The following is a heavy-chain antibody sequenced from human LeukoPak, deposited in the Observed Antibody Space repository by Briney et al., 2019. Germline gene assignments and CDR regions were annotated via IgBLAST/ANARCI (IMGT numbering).Heavy chain of an antibody. CDR2: IYYSGST. V-gene: IGHV4-59*08. CDR3: ARGYYDSSGYYPHAFDI. D-gene: IGHD3-22*01. J-gene: IGHJ3*02. CDR1: GGSFRGYY. Sequence: SETLSLTCAVYGGSFRGYYWSWIRQPPGKGLEWIGYIYYSGSTNYNPSLKSRVTISVDTSKNQFSLKLSSVTAADTAVYYCARGYYDSSGYYPHAFDIWGQGTMVTVSS.